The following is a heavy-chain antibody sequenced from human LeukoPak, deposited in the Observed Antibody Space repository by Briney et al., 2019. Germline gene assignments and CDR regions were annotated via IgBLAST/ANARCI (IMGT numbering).Heavy chain of an antibody. V-gene: IGHV3-7*01. D-gene: IGHD3-16*02. J-gene: IGHJ4*02. CDR2: IKEDGSNL. CDR3: GGLMCENVWASYRLHFDY. CDR1: GSTSSGYW. Sequence: GGSLRLSCASSGSTSSGYWICFVRQAPGKVLEWVANIKEDGSNLYYLDSVKGRFTISRDNAKNSLHLQMNSLRAEVTAVYYCGGLMCENVWASYRLHFDYWGGGTLVSVSS.